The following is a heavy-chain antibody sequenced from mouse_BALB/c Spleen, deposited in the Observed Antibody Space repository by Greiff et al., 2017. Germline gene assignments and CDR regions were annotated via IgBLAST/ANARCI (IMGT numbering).Heavy chain of an antibody. CDR2: IRNKANGYTT. Sequence: EVMLVESGGGLVQPGGSLRLSCATSGFTFTDYYMSWVRQPPGKALEWLGFIRNKANGYTTEYSASVKGRFTISRDNSQSILYLQMNTLRAEDSATYYCARDTPENYAMDYWGQGTSVTVSS. J-gene: IGHJ4*01. V-gene: IGHV7-3*02. CDR3: ARDTPENYAMDY. CDR1: GFTFTDYY.